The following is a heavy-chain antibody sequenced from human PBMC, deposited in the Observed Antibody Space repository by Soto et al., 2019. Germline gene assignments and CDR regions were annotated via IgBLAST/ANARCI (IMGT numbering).Heavy chain of an antibody. CDR3: VRDGVIGAWSFDY. Sequence: QVQLVESGGGVVQPGRSLRLSCATSGFTFSEQGIHWVRQAPGKGLEWVAFMWPDGSGEVYVDSVRGRFTISRDNAKSAVFLQRDSLKAEDTAVYYCVRDGVIGAWSFDYGGQGTLVTVSS. D-gene: IGHD1-26*01. CDR1: GFTFSEQG. V-gene: IGHV3-33*01. J-gene: IGHJ4*02. CDR2: MWPDGSGE.